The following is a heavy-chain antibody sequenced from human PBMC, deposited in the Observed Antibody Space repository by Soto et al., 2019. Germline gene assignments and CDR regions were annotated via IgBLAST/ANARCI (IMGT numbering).Heavy chain of an antibody. J-gene: IGHJ6*04. CDR3: AKNITVTTPHYGMDV. CDR2: ISGSGGVT. CDR1: GLTFSSHA. Sequence: EVQLLESGGGLVQPGGSLRLSCAASGLTFSSHAMSWVRQAPGKGLPWVSAISGSGGVTYYADSVKGRFTISRDNSKNTLYLQMNSLRAEDTAVYYCAKNITVTTPHYGMDVWGKGTTVTVSS. D-gene: IGHD4-17*01. V-gene: IGHV3-23*01.